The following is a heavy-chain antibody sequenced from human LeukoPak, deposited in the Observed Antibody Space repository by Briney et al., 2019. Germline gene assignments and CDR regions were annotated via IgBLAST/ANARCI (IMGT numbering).Heavy chain of an antibody. CDR3: ARDRTGYYYYGMDV. J-gene: IGHJ6*02. Sequence: ASVKFSCKACGYTFTGYYMHCVRQAPGQGLEWMGWINPNSGGTNYAQKFQGRVTMTRDTSISTAYMELSRLRSDDTAVYYCARDRTGYYYYGMDVWGQGTMVTVSS. CDR2: INPNSGGT. D-gene: IGHD4-17*01. V-gene: IGHV1-2*02. CDR1: GYTFTGYY.